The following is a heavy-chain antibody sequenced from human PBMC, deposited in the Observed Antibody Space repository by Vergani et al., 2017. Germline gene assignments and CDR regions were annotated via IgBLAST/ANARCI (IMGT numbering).Heavy chain of an antibody. D-gene: IGHD3-10*01. CDR1: GYSFTSYW. CDR2: IYPGDSDT. V-gene: IGHV5-51*01. Sequence: EVQLVQSGAEVKKPGESLKISCKGSGYSFTSYWIGWVRQMPGKGLEWMGIIYPGDSDTRYSPSFQGQVTISADKSIGTAYLQWSSLKASDTAMYYCARRGGERLWFGERNYYYYGMDVWGQGTTVTVSS. CDR3: ARRGGERLWFGERNYYYYGMDV. J-gene: IGHJ6*02.